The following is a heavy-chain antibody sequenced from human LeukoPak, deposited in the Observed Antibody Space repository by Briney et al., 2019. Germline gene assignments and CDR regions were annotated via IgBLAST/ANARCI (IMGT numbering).Heavy chain of an antibody. Sequence: SETLSLTCTVSGGSISSSSYYWGWIRQPPGKGLEWIGSIYYSGSTYYNPSLKSRVTISVDTSKNQFSLKLSSVTAADTAVYYCARLPGGFGELSGSRPPHLNWFDPGAREPWSPSPQ. D-gene: IGHD3-10*01. V-gene: IGHV4-39*01. CDR3: ARLPGGFGELSGSRPPHLNWFDP. CDR1: GGSISSSSYY. J-gene: IGHJ5*02. CDR2: IYYSGST.